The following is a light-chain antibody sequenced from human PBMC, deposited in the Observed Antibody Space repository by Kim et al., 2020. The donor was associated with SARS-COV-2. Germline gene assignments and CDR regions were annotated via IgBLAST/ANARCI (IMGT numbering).Light chain of an antibody. CDR1: SLRSYY. CDR3: QSRDSGGNVP. Sequence: SSELTQDPAVSVALGQTVRITCQGDSLRSYYATWYQHRPRQAPVLVIYGRNNRPSGIPDRFSGSTSGNTASLTISGAQAEDEADFYCQSRDSGGNVPFGGGTKLTVL. J-gene: IGLJ2*01. V-gene: IGLV3-19*01. CDR2: GRN.